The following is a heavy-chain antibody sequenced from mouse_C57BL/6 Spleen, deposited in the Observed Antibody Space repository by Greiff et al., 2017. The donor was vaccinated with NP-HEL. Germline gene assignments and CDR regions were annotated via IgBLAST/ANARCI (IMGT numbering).Heavy chain of an antibody. D-gene: IGHD1-1*01. CDR3: TTDYYGSSGDFDY. V-gene: IGHV14-1*01. CDR1: GFNIKDYY. J-gene: IGHJ2*01. CDR2: IDPEDSDT. Sequence: VQLQQSGAELVRPGASVKLSCTASGFNIKDYYMHWVKQRPEQGLEWIGRIDPEDSDTEYAPKFQGKATMTADTSSNTAYLQLSSLTSEDTAVYYCTTDYYGSSGDFDYWGQGTTLTVSS.